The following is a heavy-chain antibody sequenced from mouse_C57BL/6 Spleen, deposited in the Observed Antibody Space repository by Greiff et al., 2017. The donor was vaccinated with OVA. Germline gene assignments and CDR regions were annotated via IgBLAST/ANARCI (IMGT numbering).Heavy chain of an antibody. CDR1: GFTFSSYA. CDR3: AREGEGDWFAY. V-gene: IGHV5-4*01. CDR2: ISDGGSYT. J-gene: IGHJ3*01. Sequence: DVHLVESGGGLVKPGGSLKLSCAASGFTFSSYAMSWVRQTPEKRLEWVATISDGGSYTYYPDNVKGRFTISRDNAKNNLYLQMSHLKSEDTAMYYCAREGEGDWFAYWGQGTLVTVSA.